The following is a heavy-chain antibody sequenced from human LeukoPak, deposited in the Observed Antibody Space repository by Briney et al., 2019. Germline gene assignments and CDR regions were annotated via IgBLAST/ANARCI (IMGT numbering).Heavy chain of an antibody. D-gene: IGHD4-23*01. V-gene: IGHV1-8*01. CDR2: MNPNRGNT. J-gene: IGHJ4*02. CDR3: ARSFYGGSSFDY. CDR1: GYTFTSYD. Sequence: ASVNVSCKASGYTFTSYDINGVRQATGQGLEWMGWMNPNRGNTGYAQKFQGRVTMTRNTSISTAYMELSSLRSEDTAVYYCARSFYGGSSFDYWGQGTLVTVSS.